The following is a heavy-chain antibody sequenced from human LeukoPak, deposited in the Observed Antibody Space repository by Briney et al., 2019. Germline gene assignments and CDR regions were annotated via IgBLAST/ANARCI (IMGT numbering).Heavy chain of an antibody. J-gene: IGHJ4*02. Sequence: PGGSLRLSCAASGFTFSTYVMSWVRQAPGKGLEWVSGISGSGGSTYYADSMQGRFTISRDNSKNTLYLQMNSLRAEDTAVYFCAKGIYYGSENFDYWGQGTLVTVSS. V-gene: IGHV3-23*01. CDR2: ISGSGGST. CDR3: AKGIYYGSENFDY. D-gene: IGHD3-10*01. CDR1: GFTFSTYV.